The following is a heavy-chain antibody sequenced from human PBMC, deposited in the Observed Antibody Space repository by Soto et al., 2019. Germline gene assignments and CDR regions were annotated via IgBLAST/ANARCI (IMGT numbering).Heavy chain of an antibody. V-gene: IGHV1-46*03. CDR1: GISFINHY. Sequence: ASVKVSCKASGISFINHYVHWVRQAPGQGPEWMGVINPAGSVTVYALKLQDRVTVTRDTSTSTVYMELNSLTSEDTAIYYCARDNSRTFPAAPRDKKSDSSGWWFDPWGQGTLVTVSS. CDR2: INPAGSVT. D-gene: IGHD6-6*01. J-gene: IGHJ5*02. CDR3: ARDNSRTFPAAPRDKKSDSSGWWFDP.